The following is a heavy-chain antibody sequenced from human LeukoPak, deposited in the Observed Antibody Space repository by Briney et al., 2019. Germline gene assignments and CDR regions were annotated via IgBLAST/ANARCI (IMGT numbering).Heavy chain of an antibody. CDR3: ARKLGDYKTGDYYYGMDV. CDR2: IIPILGIA. D-gene: IGHD4-17*01. CDR1: GGTFSSYT. J-gene: IGHJ6*02. V-gene: IGHV1-69*02. Sequence: SVKVSCKASGGTFSSYTISWVRQAPGQGLEWMGRIIPILGIANYAQKFQGRVTITADKSTSTAYMKLSSLRSEDTAVYCCARKLGDYKTGDYYYGMDVWGQGTTVTVSS.